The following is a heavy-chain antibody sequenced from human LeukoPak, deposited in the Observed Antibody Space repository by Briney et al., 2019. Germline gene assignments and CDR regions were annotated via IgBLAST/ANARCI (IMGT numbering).Heavy chain of an antibody. D-gene: IGHD3-10*01. CDR1: GFTFSSYA. V-gene: IGHV3-23*01. CDR3: AKGVARGSGLYYYYGMDV. J-gene: IGHJ6*02. Sequence: GGSLRLSCAASGFTFSSYAMSWVRQAPGKGLEWVSAIGGSGGSTYYADSVKGRFTISRDNSKNTLYLQMNSLRAEDTAVYYCAKGVARGSGLYYYYGMDVWGQGTTVTVSS. CDR2: IGGSGGST.